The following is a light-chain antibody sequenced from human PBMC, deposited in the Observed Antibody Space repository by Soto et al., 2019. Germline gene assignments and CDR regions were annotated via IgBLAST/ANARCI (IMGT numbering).Light chain of an antibody. J-gene: IGKJ2*01. Sequence: DIQMTQSPSSLSASVGDRITITCRASQNIDTYLNWYQQKPGKAPKLLIFAASNLQSGVPSSFSGGCSGTDLALNVSSLQLEDCAAYSCQQSFRSSFTFGQGTKLHI. CDR2: AAS. CDR1: QNIDTY. V-gene: IGKV1-39*01. CDR3: QQSFRSSFT.